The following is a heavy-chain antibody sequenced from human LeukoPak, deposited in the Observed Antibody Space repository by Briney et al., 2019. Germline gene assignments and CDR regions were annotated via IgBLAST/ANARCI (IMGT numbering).Heavy chain of an antibody. CDR1: GGSISSHY. J-gene: IGHJ6*03. V-gene: IGHV4-59*11. CDR3: ARDGREDYYYYYMDV. CDR2: IYYSGST. D-gene: IGHD1-26*01. Sequence: SETLSLTCTVSGGSISSHYWSWIRQPPGKGLEWIGYIYYSGSTNYNPFLKSRVTISVDTSKNQFSLKLSSVTAADTAVYYCARDGREDYYYYYMDVWGKGTTVTVSS.